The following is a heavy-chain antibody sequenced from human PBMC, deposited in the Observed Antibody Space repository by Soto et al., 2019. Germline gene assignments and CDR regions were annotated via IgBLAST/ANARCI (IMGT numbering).Heavy chain of an antibody. CDR1: GFTFRSYG. D-gene: IGHD3-22*01. CDR2: IWYDGSNK. J-gene: IGHJ4*02. CDR3: ASSPFDSSGYLDY. V-gene: IGHV3-33*01. Sequence: GGSLRLSCAASGFTFRSYGMHWVRQAPGKGLEWVAVIWYDGSNKYYADSVKGRFTISRDNSKNTLYLQMNSLRAEDTAVYYCASSPFDSSGYLDYWGQGTLVTVSS.